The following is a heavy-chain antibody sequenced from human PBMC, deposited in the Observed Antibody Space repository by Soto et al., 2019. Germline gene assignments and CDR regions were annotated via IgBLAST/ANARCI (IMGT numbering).Heavy chain of an antibody. CDR2: ISGSGGST. J-gene: IGHJ3*02. V-gene: IGHV3-23*01. CDR3: AKFTEESIAAAGTAFDI. D-gene: IGHD6-13*01. CDR1: GFTFSSYV. Sequence: GGSLRLSCAASGFTFSSYVMSWVRQAPGKGLEWVSAISGSGGSTYYADSVKGRFTISRDNSKNTLYLQMNSLRAEDTAVYYCAKFTEESIAAAGTAFDIWGQGTMVTVSS.